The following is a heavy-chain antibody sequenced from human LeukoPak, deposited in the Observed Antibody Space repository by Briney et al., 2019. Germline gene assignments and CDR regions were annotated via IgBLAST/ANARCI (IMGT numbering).Heavy chain of an antibody. CDR2: ISSSGSSI. D-gene: IGHD6-13*01. J-gene: IGHJ4*01. CDR1: GFTFSSYE. V-gene: IGHV3-48*03. CDR3: ARDGTAAGLYFDL. Sequence: GGSLRLSCVASGFTFSSYEMNWVRQAPGKGLEWVSYISSSGSSIYYADSVKGRFTISRDNAKNSLYLQMNSLRAEDTAVYYCARDGTAAGLYFDLWGQGTLVTVSS.